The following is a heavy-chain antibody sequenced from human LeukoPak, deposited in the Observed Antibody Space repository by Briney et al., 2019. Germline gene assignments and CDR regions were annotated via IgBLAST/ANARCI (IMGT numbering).Heavy chain of an antibody. J-gene: IGHJ4*02. CDR2: ISGSGGST. V-gene: IGHV3-23*01. CDR3: AKSSAGGYDTYFDY. Sequence: GGTLRLSCAASGFTFSSYGMSWVRQAPGKGLEWVSAISGSGGSTYYADSVKGRFTISRDNSKNTLYLQMNSLRAEDTAVYYCAKSSAGGYDTYFDYWGQGTLVTVSS. D-gene: IGHD5-12*01. CDR1: GFTFSSYG.